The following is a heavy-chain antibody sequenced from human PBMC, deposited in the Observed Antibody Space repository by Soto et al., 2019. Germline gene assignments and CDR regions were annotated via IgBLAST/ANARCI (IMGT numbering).Heavy chain of an antibody. CDR2: ISDDGTRT. Sequence: EVQLLESGGGLVQPGGSLRLSCAASGFTFNTFEMSWVRHAPGRGLEWVSFISDDGTRTYYADAVKGRFTISRDNSKYPLYLQMNSLTVEDTAVYACVKGGWLDFWGQGTLVTVSS. D-gene: IGHD3-16*01. CDR3: VKGGWLDF. J-gene: IGHJ5*01. CDR1: GFTFNTFE. V-gene: IGHV3-23*01.